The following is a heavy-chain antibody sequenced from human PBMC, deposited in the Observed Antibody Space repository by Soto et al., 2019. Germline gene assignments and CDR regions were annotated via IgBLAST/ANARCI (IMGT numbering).Heavy chain of an antibody. CDR3: ETRTGASFFTSRSWYKRYHPFVY. J-gene: IGHJ4*02. Sequence: QVQLVQSGAEVKKPGSSVKVSCKASGGTFSSYAISWVRQAPGQGLEWMGGIIPIFGTANYAHKFQGRVTITADESTSTAYMELSSMRAEDTAVYYCETRTGASFFTSRSWYKRYHPFVYWGQGALVTVSS. D-gene: IGHD6-13*01. CDR1: GGTFSSYA. CDR2: IIPIFGTA. V-gene: IGHV1-69*01.